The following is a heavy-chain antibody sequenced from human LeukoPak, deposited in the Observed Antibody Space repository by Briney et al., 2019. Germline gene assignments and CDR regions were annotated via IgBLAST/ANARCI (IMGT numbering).Heavy chain of an antibody. CDR3: AKDMAATIPLYGMDV. Sequence: GGSLRLSCAVSGFTFDDYAMHWVRQGPGKSLEWGSGISWNSGSLDHADSVKGRFTISRDNAKNSLHLQMNSLRAEDTALYYCAKDMAATIPLYGMDVWGQGTTVTVSS. D-gene: IGHD5-12*01. CDR2: ISWNSGSL. J-gene: IGHJ6*02. V-gene: IGHV3-9*01. CDR1: GFTFDDYA.